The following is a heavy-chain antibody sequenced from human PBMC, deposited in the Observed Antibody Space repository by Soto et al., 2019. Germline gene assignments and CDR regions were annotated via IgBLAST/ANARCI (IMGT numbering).Heavy chain of an antibody. V-gene: IGHV4-30-4*01. CDR1: GGSISSGDYY. J-gene: IGHJ6*02. D-gene: IGHD2-21*01. CDR3: AREGGGVPYYGMDV. Sequence: QVQLQESGPGLVKPSQTLSLTCTVSGGSISSGDYYWSWIRQPPGKGLEWIGYIYYSGSTYYNPSLQSRITISVDTSKNQFSLKLSSVTAADTAVYYCAREGGGVPYYGMDVWGQGTTVTVSS. CDR2: IYYSGST.